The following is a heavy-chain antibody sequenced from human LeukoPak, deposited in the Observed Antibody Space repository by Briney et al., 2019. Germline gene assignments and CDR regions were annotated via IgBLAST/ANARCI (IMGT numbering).Heavy chain of an antibody. CDR2: IIPIFGTA. CDR3: ARSRVYCGGDCYRTFDY. Sequence: SVKVSCKASGGTFSSYAISWVRQAPGQGLEWMGGIIPIFGTANYAQKFQGRVTITADESTSTAYMELSSLRSEDTAVYYCARSRVYCGGDCYRTFDYWGQGALVTVSS. J-gene: IGHJ4*02. V-gene: IGHV1-69*13. CDR1: GGTFSSYA. D-gene: IGHD2-21*01.